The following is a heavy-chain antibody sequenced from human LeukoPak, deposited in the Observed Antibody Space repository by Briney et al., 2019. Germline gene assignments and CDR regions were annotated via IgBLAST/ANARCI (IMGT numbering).Heavy chain of an antibody. V-gene: IGHV3-11*06. CDR1: GFTFSDYY. J-gene: IGHJ4*02. D-gene: IGHD6-19*01. Sequence: PGGSLRLSCAASGFTFSDYYMSWIRQAPGKGLEGVSYISSSSSYTNYADSVKGRFTISRDNAKNSLYLQMNSLRAEDTAVYYCARDSSGWYQFDYWGQGTLVTVSS. CDR2: ISSSSSYT. CDR3: ARDSSGWYQFDY.